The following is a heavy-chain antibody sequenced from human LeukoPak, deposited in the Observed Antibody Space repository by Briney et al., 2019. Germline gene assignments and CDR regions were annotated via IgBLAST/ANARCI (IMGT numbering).Heavy chain of an antibody. V-gene: IGHV3-30*18. J-gene: IGHJ4*02. CDR2: ISYDGSNK. CDR1: RFTLSSYG. D-gene: IGHD6-19*01. Sequence: GGSLRLSCAASRFTLSSYGIHWVRQAPGKGLEWVAVISYDGSNKYYADSVKGRFTISRDNSKNTLYLQMNSLRAEDTAVYYCAKLAGSGWPLDYWGQGTLVTVSS. CDR3: AKLAGSGWPLDY.